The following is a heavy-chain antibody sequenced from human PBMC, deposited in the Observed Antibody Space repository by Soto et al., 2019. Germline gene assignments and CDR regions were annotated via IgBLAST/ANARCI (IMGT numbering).Heavy chain of an antibody. CDR1: GGTFSSYA. CDR3: ARGGPPLYYYDSSGYYPPFDY. J-gene: IGHJ4*02. CDR2: IIPIFGTA. D-gene: IGHD3-22*01. V-gene: IGHV1-69*13. Sequence: SVKVSCKASGGTFSSYAISWVRQAPGQGLEWVGGIIPIFGTANYAQKFQGRVTITADESTSTAYMELSSLRSEDTAVYYCARGGPPLYYYDSSGYYPPFDYWGQGTLVTVSS.